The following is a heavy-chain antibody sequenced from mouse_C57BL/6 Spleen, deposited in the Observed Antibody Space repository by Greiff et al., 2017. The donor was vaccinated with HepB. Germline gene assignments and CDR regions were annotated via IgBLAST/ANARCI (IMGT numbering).Heavy chain of an antibody. V-gene: IGHV6-3*01. J-gene: IGHJ2*01. CDR1: GFTFSNYW. CDR3: TVYYDYLYYFDY. CDR2: IRLKSDNYAT. D-gene: IGHD2-4*01. Sequence: EVQLVESGGGLVQPGGSMKLSCVASGFTFSNYWMNWVRQSPEKGLEWVAQIRLKSDNYATHYAESVKGRFTISRDDSKSSVYLQMNNLRAEDTGIYYCTVYYDYLYYFDYWGQGTTLTVSS.